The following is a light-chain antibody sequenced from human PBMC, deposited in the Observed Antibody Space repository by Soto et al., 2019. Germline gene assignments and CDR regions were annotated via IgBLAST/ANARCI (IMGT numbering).Light chain of an antibody. Sequence: EIVMTQSPAALSVPPGERATLSCRASQSISTYLAWYQQKRGQAPRLLIYATSTRATGIPARFTGSASGTEFTLTISSLQSEDDAIYYCQQYNNWPLTFGGGTKLEIK. CDR3: QQYNNWPLT. CDR1: QSISTY. V-gene: IGKV3-15*01. CDR2: ATS. J-gene: IGKJ4*01.